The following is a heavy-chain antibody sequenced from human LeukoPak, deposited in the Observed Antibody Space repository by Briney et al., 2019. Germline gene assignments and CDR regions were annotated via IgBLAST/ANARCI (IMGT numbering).Heavy chain of an antibody. CDR2: IRYDGSNK. Sequence: GGSLRLSCAASGFTFSSYGMHWVRQAPGKGLEWVAFIRYDGSNKYYADSVKGRFTISRDNSKNTLYLQMDNLRAEDTGVYYCARDFYDGFALDYWGQGTLVTVSS. CDR3: ARDFYDGFALDY. V-gene: IGHV3-30*02. CDR1: GFTFSSYG. D-gene: IGHD2/OR15-2a*01. J-gene: IGHJ4*02.